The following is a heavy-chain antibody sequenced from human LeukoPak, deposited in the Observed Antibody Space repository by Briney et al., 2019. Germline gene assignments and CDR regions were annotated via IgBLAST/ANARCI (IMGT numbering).Heavy chain of an antibody. CDR3: ARGVSYYYYYMDV. CDR2: IQHTGSP. CDR1: GGSFSGYY. V-gene: IGHV4-34*01. J-gene: IGHJ6*03. Sequence: SETLSLTCGVYGGSFSGYYWSWIRQPPGKGLEWIGEIQHTGSPKYNPSLKSRVTISVDTSKNQFPLKLSSVTAADTAVYYCARGVSYYYYYMDVWGKGTTVTVSS.